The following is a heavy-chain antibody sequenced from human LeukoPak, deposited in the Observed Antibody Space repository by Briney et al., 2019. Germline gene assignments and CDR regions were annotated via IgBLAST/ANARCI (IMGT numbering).Heavy chain of an antibody. CDR3: AKGIEVVVPSYFDY. Sequence: GGSLRLSCAASGFTFSSYAMHWVRQAPGKGLEWVAVISYDGGNKYYADSVKGRFTISRDNSKNTLYLQMNSLRAEGTAVYYCAKGIEVVVPSYFDYWGQGTLVTVSS. V-gene: IGHV3-30-3*01. J-gene: IGHJ4*02. D-gene: IGHD2-2*01. CDR2: ISYDGGNK. CDR1: GFTFSSYA.